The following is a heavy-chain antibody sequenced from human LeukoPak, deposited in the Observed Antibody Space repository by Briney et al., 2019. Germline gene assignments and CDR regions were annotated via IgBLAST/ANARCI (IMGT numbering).Heavy chain of an antibody. CDR1: RFMFSSNG. CDR2: IWYDGSNK. V-gene: IGHV3-33*01. J-gene: IGHJ6*02. Sequence: GGSLSLSCAAYRFMFSSNGMHWVRQAPGKGLEWVAVIWYDGSNKYYGDSVKGRFTISRDNSKNTLYLQMTSLSAEDTAVYYCARDLTVTTGSYYYYYVMDVWGQGTTVTVSS. CDR3: ARDLTVTTGSYYYYYVMDV. D-gene: IGHD4-17*01.